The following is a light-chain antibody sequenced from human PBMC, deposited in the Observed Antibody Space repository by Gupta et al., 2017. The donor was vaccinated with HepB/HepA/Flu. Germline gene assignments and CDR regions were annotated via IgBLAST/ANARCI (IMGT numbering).Light chain of an antibody. CDR2: VAS. Sequence: ENVLTQSPGNLSLSPGETATLSCRASQPSDSRHIAWYQQKPGQAPRLLMYVASIRATGIPDRFSGRGSGTDYTLTISRLEPEDFAVYYCHQYGTSPLTFGQGTRVEI. V-gene: IGKV3-20*01. J-gene: IGKJ1*01. CDR3: HQYGTSPLT. CDR1: QPSDSRH.